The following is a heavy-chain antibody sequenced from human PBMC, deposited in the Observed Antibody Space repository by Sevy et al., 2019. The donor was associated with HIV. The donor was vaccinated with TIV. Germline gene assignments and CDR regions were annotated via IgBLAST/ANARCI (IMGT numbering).Heavy chain of an antibody. D-gene: IGHD3-22*01. Sequence: GGSLRLSCAASGFTFSSYSMNWVRQAPGKGLEWVSYISSSSSPIYYANSVKGRFTISRDNAKNSLYLQMNSLRDEDTAVYYCARVRTYYYDSSGYLSESDAFDIWGQGTMVTVSS. CDR3: ARVRTYYYDSSGYLSESDAFDI. V-gene: IGHV3-48*02. CDR1: GFTFSSYS. CDR2: ISSSSSPI. J-gene: IGHJ3*02.